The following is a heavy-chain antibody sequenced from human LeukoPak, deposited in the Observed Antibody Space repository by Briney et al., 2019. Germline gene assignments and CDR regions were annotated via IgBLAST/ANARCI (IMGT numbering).Heavy chain of an antibody. D-gene: IGHD6-19*01. CDR1: GYTFTTYD. J-gene: IGHJ6*03. Sequence: GASVKVSCKASGYTFTTYDINWVRQVTGQGLEWMGWMNPNSGNTAYAQNFQGRVTITSNTSISTAYMDLTSLRSDDTAVYYCARRAVGNSYYSYMDVWGKGTTVTVSS. CDR2: MNPNSGNT. V-gene: IGHV1-8*02. CDR3: ARRAVGNSYYSYMDV.